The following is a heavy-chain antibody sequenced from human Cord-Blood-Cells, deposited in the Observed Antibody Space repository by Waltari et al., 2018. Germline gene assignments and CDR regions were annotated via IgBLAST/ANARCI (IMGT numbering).Heavy chain of an antibody. V-gene: IGHV1-2*05. CDR1: GYTFTGYS. Sequence: QVQRVQSGAEVKKPGAPVTVSCTASGYTFTGYSLHLVRQAPGQGLEWMGRINPNSGGTNYAQKFQGRVTMTRDTSISTAYMELSRLRSDDTVVYYCARGPYSSSWYYFDYWGQGTLVTVSS. CDR2: INPNSGGT. D-gene: IGHD6-13*01. CDR3: ARGPYSSSWYYFDY. J-gene: IGHJ4*02.